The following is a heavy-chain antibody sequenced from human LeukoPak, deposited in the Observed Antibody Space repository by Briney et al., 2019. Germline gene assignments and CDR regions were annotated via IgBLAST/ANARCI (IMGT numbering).Heavy chain of an antibody. V-gene: IGHV3-9*01. Sequence: GGSLRLSCAASGFTFDDYAMHWARQAPGKGLEWVSGISWNSGSIGYADSVKGRFTISRDNAKNSLYLQMNSLRAEDTAVYYCARDSPGYCSSTSCHPPFDYWGQGTLVTVSS. CDR1: GFTFDDYA. CDR2: ISWNSGSI. J-gene: IGHJ4*02. D-gene: IGHD2-2*01. CDR3: ARDSPGYCSSTSCHPPFDY.